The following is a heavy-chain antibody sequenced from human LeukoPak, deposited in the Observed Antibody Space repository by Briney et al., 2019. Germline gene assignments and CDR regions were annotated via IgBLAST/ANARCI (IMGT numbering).Heavy chain of an antibody. J-gene: IGHJ4*02. V-gene: IGHV3-23*01. CDR1: GFTFSSYA. CDR3: AKDGGRGIENYSWGTFDY. D-gene: IGHD1-7*01. CDR2: INGGGVNT. Sequence: PGGSLRLSCAASGFTFSSYAMSWVRQAPGKGLEWVSTINGGGVNTPYADSVKGRFIISRDNSKNTLYLQMNSLRAEDTAVYYCAKDGGRGIENYSWGTFDYWGQGTLVTVSS.